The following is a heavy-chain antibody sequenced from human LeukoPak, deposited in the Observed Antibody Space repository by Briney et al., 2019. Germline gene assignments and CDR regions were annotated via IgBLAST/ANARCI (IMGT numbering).Heavy chain of an antibody. J-gene: IGHJ4*02. V-gene: IGHV4-4*02. CDR1: GGSISSSYW. CDR3: ARGSHLHLYFDY. CDR2: IYHSGST. Sequence: PSETLSLTCAVSGGSISSSYWWTWVRQPPGKGLEWLGEIYHSGSTNYNPSLKSRVTISVDTSKNQFSLKLSSVTAADTAVYYCARGSHLHLYFDYWGQGTLVTVSS. D-gene: IGHD4-11*01.